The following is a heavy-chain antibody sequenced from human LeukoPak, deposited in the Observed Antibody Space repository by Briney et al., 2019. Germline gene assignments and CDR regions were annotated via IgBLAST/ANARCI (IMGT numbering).Heavy chain of an antibody. CDR3: ARTYSSSWGIIDY. Sequence: PGGSLRLSCAASGFTFSSYGMHWVRQAPGKGLEWMTFIRYDGSNKYYADSVKGRFTISRDNSKNTLYLQMNSLRPEDTAVYYCARTYSSSWGIIDYWGQGTLVTVSS. J-gene: IGHJ4*02. V-gene: IGHV3-30*02. D-gene: IGHD6-13*01. CDR2: IRYDGSNK. CDR1: GFTFSSYG.